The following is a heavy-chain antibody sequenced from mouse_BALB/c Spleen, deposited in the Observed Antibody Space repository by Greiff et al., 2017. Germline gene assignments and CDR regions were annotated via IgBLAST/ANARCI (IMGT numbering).Heavy chain of an antibody. V-gene: IGHV2-6-7*01. J-gene: IGHJ1*01. CDR2: IWGDGRT. CDR1: GFSLTGYG. D-gene: IGHD2-1*01. Sequence: VKVVESGPGLVAPSQSLSITCTVSGFSLTGYGVNWVRQPPGKGLEWLGMIWGDGRTDYNSALKSRLSISKDNSKSHVFLKMNSLQTEDTARYYCARDPGYGKPRYWYFDVWGAGTTVTVSS. CDR3: ARDPGYGKPRYWYFDV.